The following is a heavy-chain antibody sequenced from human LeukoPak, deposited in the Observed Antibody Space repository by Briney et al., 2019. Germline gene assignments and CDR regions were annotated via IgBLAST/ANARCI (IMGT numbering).Heavy chain of an antibody. CDR3: ARDTGNNWNDLWSFDY. V-gene: IGHV3-7*01. J-gene: IGHJ4*02. Sequence: VGSLRLSCAASGFTFSSYWMSWVRQAPGKGLEWVANIKQDGSEKYYVDSVKGRFTISRDNAKNSLYLQMNSLRAEDTAVYYCARDTGNNWNDLWSFDYWGQGTLVTVSS. D-gene: IGHD1-1*01. CDR2: IKQDGSEK. CDR1: GFTFSSYW.